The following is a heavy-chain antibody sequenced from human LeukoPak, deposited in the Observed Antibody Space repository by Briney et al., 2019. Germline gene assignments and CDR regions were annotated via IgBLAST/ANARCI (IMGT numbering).Heavy chain of an antibody. CDR2: ISSSSSYI. D-gene: IGHD3-3*01. V-gene: IGHV3-21*01. J-gene: IGHJ4*02. CDR1: GFTFSSYS. Sequence: PGGSLRLSCAASGFTFSSYSMNWVRQAPGKGLEWVSSISSSSSYIYYADSVKGRFTISRDNAKNSLYLQMNSLRAEDTAVYYCARDRSIWSSYYIVDYWGQGTLVTVSS. CDR3: ARDRSIWSSYYIVDY.